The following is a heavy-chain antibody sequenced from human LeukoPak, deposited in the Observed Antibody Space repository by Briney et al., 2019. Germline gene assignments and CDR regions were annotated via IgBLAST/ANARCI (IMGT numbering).Heavy chain of an antibody. CDR3: ASYAGDLTFDY. CDR2: INHSGST. J-gene: IGHJ4*02. V-gene: IGHV4-34*01. Sequence: SETLSLTCAVYGGSFSGYYWSWIRQPPGKGLEWIGEINHSGSTNYNPSLKSRVTISVDTSKNQFSLKLSSVTAADTAVYYCASYAGDLTFDYWGQGILVTVSS. CDR1: GGSFSGYY. D-gene: IGHD7-27*01.